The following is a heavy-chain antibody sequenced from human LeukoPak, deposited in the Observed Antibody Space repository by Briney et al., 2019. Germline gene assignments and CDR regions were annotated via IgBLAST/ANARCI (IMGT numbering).Heavy chain of an antibody. D-gene: IGHD1-14*01. CDR3: ARLTGSKADGMDV. J-gene: IGHJ6*02. CDR1: GFTFSSYS. V-gene: IGHV3-48*04. CDR2: IGSSGSTI. Sequence: GGSLRLSCAASGFTFSSYSMNWVRQAPGRGLEWVSYIGSSGSTIHYTDSVKGRFTISRDNARNSLYLQMNSLRAEDTAVYYCARLTGSKADGMDVWGQGTTVTVSS.